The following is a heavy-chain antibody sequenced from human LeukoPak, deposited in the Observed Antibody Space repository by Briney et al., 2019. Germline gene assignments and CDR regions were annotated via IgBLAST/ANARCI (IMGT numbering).Heavy chain of an antibody. J-gene: IGHJ6*04. Sequence: GRSLRLSCAASGFTFSSYGMHWVRQAPGKGPEWVAVIWYDGSNKYYADSVKGRFTISRDNSKNTLYLQMNSLRAEDTAVYYCARGDMVRGGDYYYYGMDAWGKGTTVTVSS. D-gene: IGHD3-10*01. CDR2: IWYDGSNK. CDR1: GFTFSSYG. V-gene: IGHV3-33*01. CDR3: ARGDMVRGGDYYYYGMDA.